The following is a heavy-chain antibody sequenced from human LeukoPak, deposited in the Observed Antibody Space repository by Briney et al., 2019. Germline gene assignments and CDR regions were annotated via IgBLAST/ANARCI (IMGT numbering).Heavy chain of an antibody. J-gene: IGHJ4*02. D-gene: IGHD3-3*01. CDR3: ARGGHYDFWSPIDY. CDR2: IKQDGSEK. Sequence: GGSLRLSCAASGFTYSSYWMSWVRQAPGKGLEWVANIKQDGSEKYYVDSVKGRFTISRDNAKNSLYLQMNSLRAEDTAVYYCARGGHYDFWSPIDYWGQGTLVTVSS. V-gene: IGHV3-7*01. CDR1: GFTYSSYW.